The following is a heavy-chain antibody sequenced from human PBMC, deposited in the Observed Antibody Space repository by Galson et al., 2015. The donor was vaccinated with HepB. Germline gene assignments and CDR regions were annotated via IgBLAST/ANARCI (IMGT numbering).Heavy chain of an antibody. V-gene: IGHV1-46*01. J-gene: IGHJ4*02. CDR3: ARDSSASGLDY. D-gene: IGHD6-6*01. Sequence: SVKVSCKASGYTFTGYYMHWVRQAPGKGLERMGIINPSGGSTSYAQKFQGRVTMARDTSTSTVYMELSSLRSEDTAVYYCARDSSASGLDYWGQGTLVTVSS. CDR1: GYTFTGYY. CDR2: INPSGGST.